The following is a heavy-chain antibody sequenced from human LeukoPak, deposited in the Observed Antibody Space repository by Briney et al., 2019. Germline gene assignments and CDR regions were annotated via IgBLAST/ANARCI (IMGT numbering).Heavy chain of an antibody. CDR1: GFTISNYW. Sequence: GGSLRLSCVGSGFTISNYWMHWVRQAPGTGLMWVSRIHPDGRITTYADSVKGRFTISRDNAKNTLYLQMNSLRAEDTAVNYCAPQQAYSPYNWFDPWGQGTLVTVSS. V-gene: IGHV3-74*03. D-gene: IGHD5-12*01. J-gene: IGHJ5*02. CDR2: IHPDGRIT. CDR3: APQQAYSPYNWFDP.